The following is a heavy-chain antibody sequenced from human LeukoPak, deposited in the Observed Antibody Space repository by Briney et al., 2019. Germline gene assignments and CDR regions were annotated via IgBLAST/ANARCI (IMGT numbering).Heavy chain of an antibody. CDR1: EFTFSNYA. D-gene: IGHD3-3*01. V-gene: IGHV3-30*01. CDR3: ARNGLLRGYHTWFDS. J-gene: IGHJ5*01. Sequence: GGSLRLSCAASEFTFSNYAMHWVRQVPGKGLEWVAVIKGRFTISRDKSKNTLYLQMNSLRTEDSAVYSCARNGLLRGYHTWFDSWGQGTLVTVSS.